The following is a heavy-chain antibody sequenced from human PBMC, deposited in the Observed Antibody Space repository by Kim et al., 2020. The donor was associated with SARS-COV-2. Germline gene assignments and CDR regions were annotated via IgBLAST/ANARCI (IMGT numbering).Heavy chain of an antibody. Sequence: GGSLRLSCAASGFTFSSYAMNWVRQAPGKGLEWVSGISDSGDSTYYGDSVKGRFSISRDDSKNTLYLQMNSLRAEDTAVYYCAKGAYSTTTFPFGFWGQGTLVTVSS. J-gene: IGHJ4*02. CDR2: ISDSGDST. V-gene: IGHV3-23*01. D-gene: IGHD5-12*01. CDR1: GFTFSSYA. CDR3: AKGAYSTTTFPFGF.